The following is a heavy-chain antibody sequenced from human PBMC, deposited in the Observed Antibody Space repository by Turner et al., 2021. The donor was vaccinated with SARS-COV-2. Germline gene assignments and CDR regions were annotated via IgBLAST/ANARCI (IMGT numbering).Heavy chain of an antibody. CDR3: AREAAAGNFHGWFDP. V-gene: IGHV3-53*01. CDR1: GVTVSSNY. CDR2: IYSGGST. Sequence: EVQLVESGGGLIQPGGSLRLSCAASGVTVSSNYMSWVRQAPGKGLEWVSVIYSGGSTFYSDSVKGRFTISRDNSKNTLYLQINSLRAEDTAVYYCAREAAAGNFHGWFDPWGQGTLVTVSS. J-gene: IGHJ5*02. D-gene: IGHD6-13*01.